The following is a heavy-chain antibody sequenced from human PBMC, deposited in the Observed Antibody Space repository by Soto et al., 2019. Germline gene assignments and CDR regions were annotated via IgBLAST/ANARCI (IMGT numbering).Heavy chain of an antibody. CDR3: ARTDRGSYGDHFDY. Sequence: PSETLSLTCTVSGGSISSYYWSWIRQPPGKGLEWIGYIYYSGSTNYNPSLKSRVTISVDTSKNQFSLKLSSVTAADTAVYYCARTDRGSYGDHFDYWGQGTLDTVSS. J-gene: IGHJ4*02. V-gene: IGHV4-59*01. CDR1: GGSISSYY. CDR2: IYYSGST. D-gene: IGHD1-26*01.